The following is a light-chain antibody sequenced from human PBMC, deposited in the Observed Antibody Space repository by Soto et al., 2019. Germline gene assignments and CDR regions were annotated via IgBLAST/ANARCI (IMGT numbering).Light chain of an antibody. V-gene: IGLV1-44*01. CDR1: SSNIGSNT. Sequence: QLVLTQPPSASGTPGQRVTISCSGSSSNIGSNTVNWYQQLPGTAPKLLIYSNNQRPSGVPDRFSGSKSGTSASLAISGLQSEDEADYYCAAWDDSLNGYVFGTGTKVTAL. CDR3: AAWDDSLNGYV. J-gene: IGLJ1*01. CDR2: SNN.